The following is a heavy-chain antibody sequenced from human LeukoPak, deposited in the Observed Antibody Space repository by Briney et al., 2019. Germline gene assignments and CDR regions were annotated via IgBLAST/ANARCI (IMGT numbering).Heavy chain of an antibody. CDR2: INPNSGGT. CDR1: GYTFTVYY. V-gene: IGHV1-2*06. Sequence: ASVNVSFKASGYTFTVYYMHWVRQAPGQGLEWMGRINPNSGGTNYAQKFQGRVTMTRDTSISTAYMELSRLRSDDTAVYYCARASYYYDSSGSAIDAFDIWGQGTMVTVSS. J-gene: IGHJ3*02. D-gene: IGHD3-22*01. CDR3: ARASYYYDSSGSAIDAFDI.